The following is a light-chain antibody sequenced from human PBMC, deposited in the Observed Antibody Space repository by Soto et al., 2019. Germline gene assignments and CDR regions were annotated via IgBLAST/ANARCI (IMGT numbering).Light chain of an antibody. CDR3: QQSYSTLMYT. CDR2: GAS. V-gene: IGKV3-15*01. J-gene: IGKJ5*01. CDR1: QSVNSN. Sequence: DIVMTQSPATLSVSPGDRATLSCRASQSVNSNLAWYQQKPGQAPRLLIYGASTRATGIPARFSGSGSGTEFTLTISSLQPEDFATYYCQQSYSTLMYTFGQGTRLEIK.